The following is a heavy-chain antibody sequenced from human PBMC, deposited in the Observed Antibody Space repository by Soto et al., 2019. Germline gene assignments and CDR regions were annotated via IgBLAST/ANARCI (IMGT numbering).Heavy chain of an antibody. CDR3: ATFPNYYGG. CDR2: TNDKSNYI. Sequence: GGSLRLSCAASGFTFSTHSMNWVRQAPGKGPEWVSSTNDKSNYIFYADSVKGRFTISRDNAKNSLYLQMNSLRDDDTAVYYCATFPNYYGGWGQGTLVTV. J-gene: IGHJ4*02. V-gene: IGHV3-21*06. CDR1: GFTFSTHS.